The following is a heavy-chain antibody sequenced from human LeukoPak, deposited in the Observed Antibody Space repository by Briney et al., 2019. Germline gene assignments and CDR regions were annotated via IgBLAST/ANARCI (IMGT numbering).Heavy chain of an antibody. J-gene: IGHJ4*02. CDR2: IYASGST. Sequence: PSETLSLTCTVSGGSISNYYWSSIRQPAGKGLEWIGRIYASGSTNYNPSLKSRVTMSVDTSKNQFSLKLSSVTAADTAVYYCTRDPGYYGSGPQGFDYWGQGTLVTVSS. V-gene: IGHV4-4*07. CDR1: GGSISNYY. CDR3: TRDPGYYGSGPQGFDY. D-gene: IGHD3-10*01.